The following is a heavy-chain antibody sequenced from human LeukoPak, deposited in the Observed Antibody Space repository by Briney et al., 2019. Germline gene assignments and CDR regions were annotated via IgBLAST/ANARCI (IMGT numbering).Heavy chain of an antibody. CDR1: GFTFSNAC. V-gene: IGHV3-15*01. Sequence: PGGSLRLSCAASGFTFSNACMNWVRQAPGKGPEWVGRIKSKTDGGTTDYAAPVKGRFTISRDDSKNTLYLQMNSLKTEDTAAYYCTTTYFDSSGCPYYFDYWGQGTLVTVSS. CDR3: TTTYFDSSGCPYYFDY. CDR2: IKSKTDGGTT. D-gene: IGHD3-22*01. J-gene: IGHJ4*02.